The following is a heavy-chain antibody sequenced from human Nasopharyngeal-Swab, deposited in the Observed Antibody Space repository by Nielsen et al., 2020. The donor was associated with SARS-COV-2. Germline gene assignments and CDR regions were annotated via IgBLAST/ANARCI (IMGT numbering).Heavy chain of an antibody. V-gene: IGHV3-7*01. Sequence: GESLKLSCAASGFTFSSYWMSWVRQAPGKGLEWVANIKQDGSEKYYVDSVKGRFTISRDNAKNSLYLQMNSLRAEDTAVYYCARVFGWELLRDGFDYWGQGTLVTVSS. CDR2: IKQDGSEK. J-gene: IGHJ4*02. CDR1: GFTFSSYW. CDR3: ARVFGWELLRDGFDY. D-gene: IGHD1-26*01.